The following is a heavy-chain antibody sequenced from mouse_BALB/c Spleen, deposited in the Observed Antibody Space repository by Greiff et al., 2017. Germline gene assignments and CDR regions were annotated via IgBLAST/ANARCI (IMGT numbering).Heavy chain of an antibody. CDR2: INPGSGGT. CDR1: GYAFTNYL. D-gene: IGHD1-1*01. J-gene: IGHJ2*01. CDR3: ARSGGGYGSSLFDY. Sequence: QVQLQQSGAELVRPGTSVKVSCKASGYAFTNYLIEWVKQRPGQGLEWIGVINPGSGGTNYNEKFKGKATLTADKSSSTAYMQLSSLTSDDSAVYFCARSGGGYGSSLFDYWGQGTTLTVSS. V-gene: IGHV1-54*01.